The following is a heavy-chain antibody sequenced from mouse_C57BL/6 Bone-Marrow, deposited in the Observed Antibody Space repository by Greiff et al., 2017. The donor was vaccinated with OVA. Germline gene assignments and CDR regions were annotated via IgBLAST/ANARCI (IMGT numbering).Heavy chain of an antibody. CDR3: ARDYYGSRGDY. Sequence: ESGPGLVKPSQSLSLTCSVTGYSITSGYYWHWIRQFPGNKLEWMGYISYDGSNNYNPSLKNRISITRDTSKNQFFLKLNSVTTEDTATYYCARDYYGSRGDYWGQGTTLTVSS. D-gene: IGHD1-1*01. CDR1: GYSITSGYY. CDR2: ISYDGSN. V-gene: IGHV3-6*01. J-gene: IGHJ2*01.